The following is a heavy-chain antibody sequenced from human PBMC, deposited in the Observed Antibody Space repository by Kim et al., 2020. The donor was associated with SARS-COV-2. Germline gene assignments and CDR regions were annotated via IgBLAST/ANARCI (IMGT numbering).Heavy chain of an antibody. CDR3: ARGRAGSVDY. Sequence: YTEYAVSVKSRIIINPDTYNNHFSLQLNAVTPEDTAVYYCARGRAGSVDYWGQGTLVTVSS. J-gene: IGHJ4*02. D-gene: IGHD6-13*01. CDR2: YT. V-gene: IGHV6-1*01.